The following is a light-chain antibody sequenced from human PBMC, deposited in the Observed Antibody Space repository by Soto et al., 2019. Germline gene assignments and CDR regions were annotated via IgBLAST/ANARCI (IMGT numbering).Light chain of an antibody. V-gene: IGLV1-40*01. CDR1: SSNIGAGYD. CDR2: QNN. Sequence: QTVVTQPPSVSGAPGQRVSISCTGSSSNIGAGYDVHWYEHLPGTAPKLLIYQNNNRPSGVPDRFSGSKSGTSASLAITGLQAEDEADYYCQSYDSSLSAVVFGGGTKVTV. J-gene: IGLJ2*01. CDR3: QSYDSSLSAVV.